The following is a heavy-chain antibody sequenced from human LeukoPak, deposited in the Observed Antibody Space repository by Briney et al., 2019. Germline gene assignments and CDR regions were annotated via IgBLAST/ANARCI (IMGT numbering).Heavy chain of an antibody. CDR2: IYGGGGT. CDR3: VYVSTEMATVDY. V-gene: IGHV3-53*01. J-gene: IGHJ4*02. Sequence: GGSLRLSCAASGFTVSSDSMTWVRQAPGKGLEWVSAIYGGGGTYYADAVMGRFTISRNNSKNTLYLQMNSLREEDTAVYNCVYVSTEMATVDYWGQGALVTVSS. D-gene: IGHD5-24*01. CDR1: GFTVSSDS.